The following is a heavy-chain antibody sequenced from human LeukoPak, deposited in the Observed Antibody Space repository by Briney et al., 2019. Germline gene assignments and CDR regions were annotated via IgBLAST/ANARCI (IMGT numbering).Heavy chain of an antibody. CDR3: ARAPYDIVTGYSGYFDY. Sequence: SETLSLTCTVSGVSISSSNSYWGWIRQPPGKGLEWIGSIYYSGNTYYNASLKSQVSISIDTSKNQFSLRLTSVTAADTAVYYCARAPYDIVTGYSGYFDYWGQGTLVTVSS. CDR2: IYYSGNT. V-gene: IGHV4-39*01. J-gene: IGHJ4*02. CDR1: GVSISSSNSY. D-gene: IGHD3-9*01.